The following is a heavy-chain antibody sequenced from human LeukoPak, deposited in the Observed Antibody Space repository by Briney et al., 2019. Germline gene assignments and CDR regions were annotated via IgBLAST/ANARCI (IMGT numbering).Heavy chain of an antibody. CDR2: IRSNSDGGTI. CDR1: GFTVSNAW. V-gene: IGHV3-15*07. D-gene: IGHD3-22*01. Sequence: GGSLRLSCATSGFTVSNAWMNWVRQAPGKGLEWVGRIRSNSDGGTIDYAAPVKGRFTLSRDDSKTTLYLQMNSLQTEDTAVYYCATDFYDSTWGQGTLFTVSS. J-gene: IGHJ5*02. CDR3: ATDFYDST.